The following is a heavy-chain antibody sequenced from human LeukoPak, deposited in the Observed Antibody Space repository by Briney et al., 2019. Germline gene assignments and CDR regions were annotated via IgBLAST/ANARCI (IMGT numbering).Heavy chain of an antibody. D-gene: IGHD6-13*01. V-gene: IGHV4-4*07. CDR3: ARDQIAAAGIRARYWYFDL. CDR1: GGSISSYY. J-gene: IGHJ2*01. Sequence: SSETLSPTCTVSGGSISSYYWSWIRQPAGKGLEWIGRIYTSGSTNYNPSLKSRVTMSVDTSKNQFSLKLSSVTAADTAVYYCARDQIAAAGIRARYWYFDLWGRGTLVTVSS. CDR2: IYTSGST.